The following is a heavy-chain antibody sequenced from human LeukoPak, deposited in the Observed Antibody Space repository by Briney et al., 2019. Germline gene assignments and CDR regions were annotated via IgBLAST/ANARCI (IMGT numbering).Heavy chain of an antibody. Sequence: GGSLRLSCAASGFTFSDYYMSWIRQAPGKGLEWVSYISSSGSTIYYADSVKGRFTISRDNAKNSLYLQMNSLRAEDTAVYYCARPPDTIPSSIADRRGSYYYYMDVWGKGTTVTVSS. D-gene: IGHD6-6*01. V-gene: IGHV3-11*04. CDR1: GFTFSDYY. J-gene: IGHJ6*03. CDR3: ARPPDTIPSSIADRRGSYYYYMDV. CDR2: ISSSGSTI.